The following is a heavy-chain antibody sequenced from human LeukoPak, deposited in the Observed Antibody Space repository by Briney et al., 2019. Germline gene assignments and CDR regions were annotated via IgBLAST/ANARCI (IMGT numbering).Heavy chain of an antibody. D-gene: IGHD3-10*01. CDR1: GFTFSGSA. J-gene: IGHJ4*02. V-gene: IGHV3-15*01. Sequence: GGSLRLSCAASGFTFSGSAMHWVRQAPGKGLEWVGRIRSKTDGGTTDYAAPVKGRYTISRDDSKNTLYLQMNSLKTGDTAVYYCTTARNMVRGVIPLDYWGQGTLVTVSS. CDR3: TTARNMVRGVIPLDY. CDR2: IRSKTDGGTT.